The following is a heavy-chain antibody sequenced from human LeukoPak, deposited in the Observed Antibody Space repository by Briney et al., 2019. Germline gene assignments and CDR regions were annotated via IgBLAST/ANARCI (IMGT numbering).Heavy chain of an antibody. CDR2: MYSSGST. J-gene: IGHJ4*02. D-gene: IGHD3-3*01. V-gene: IGHV4-4*07. CDR3: ARDGPDAYYDFWSGYSRSLYYFDY. CDR1: GGSISSYY. Sequence: SETLSLTCTVFGGSISSYYWSWIRQSAGKGLEWIGRMYSSGSTNYNPSLKSRVTMSVDTSKNQFSLKLSSVTAADTAVYFCARDGPDAYYDFWSGYSRSLYYFDYWGQGTLVTVSS.